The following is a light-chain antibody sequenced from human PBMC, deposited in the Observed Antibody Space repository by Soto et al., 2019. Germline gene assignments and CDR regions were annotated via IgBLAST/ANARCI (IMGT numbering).Light chain of an antibody. J-gene: IGLJ7*01. CDR2: DDS. V-gene: IGLV3-21*02. CDR3: QVWDSSSDHAV. Sequence: SSELTQPPSVSVAPGQTARITCGGNNIGSKSVHWYQQKPGQAPVLVVYDDSDRPSGTPERFSGSNSGNTATLTISRVEAGDEADYYCQVWDSSSDHAVFGGGTQLTVL. CDR1: NIGSKS.